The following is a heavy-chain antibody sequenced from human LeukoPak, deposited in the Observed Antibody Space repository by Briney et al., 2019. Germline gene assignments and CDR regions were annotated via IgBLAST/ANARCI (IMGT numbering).Heavy chain of an antibody. J-gene: IGHJ4*02. V-gene: IGHV3-7*03. Sequence: PGGSLRLSCAASGFTFSSYWMSWVRQAPGKGLEWVANIKQDGSEKYYVDSVKGRFTISRDNAKNSLYLQMNSLRAEDTAVYYCAKVSYYDFWRVPFDYWGQGTLVTVSS. D-gene: IGHD3-3*01. CDR3: AKVSYYDFWRVPFDY. CDR2: IKQDGSEK. CDR1: GFTFSSYW.